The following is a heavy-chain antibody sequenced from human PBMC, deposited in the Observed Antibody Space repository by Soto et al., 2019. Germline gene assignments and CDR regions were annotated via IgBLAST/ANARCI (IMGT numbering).Heavy chain of an antibody. CDR2: ISWNSGSI. Sequence: EVQLVESGGGLVQPGRSLRLSCAASGFTFDDYAMHWVRQAPGKCLEWVSGISWNSGSIGYADSVKGRFTISRDNAKNSLYLQMNSLRAEDTALYYCAKGGRYMRWLYYFDYWGQGTMVTVSS. CDR1: GFTFDDYA. D-gene: IGHD3-22*01. J-gene: IGHJ4*02. CDR3: AKGGRYMRWLYYFDY. V-gene: IGHV3-9*01.